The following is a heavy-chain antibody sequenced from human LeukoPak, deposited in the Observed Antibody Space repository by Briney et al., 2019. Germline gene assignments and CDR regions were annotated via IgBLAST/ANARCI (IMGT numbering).Heavy chain of an antibody. CDR1: GFSFDDYD. CDR3: AKGRYIAVAGRGDYFDY. D-gene: IGHD6-19*01. V-gene: IGHV3-9*01. Sequence: GRSLRLSCAASGFSFDDYDMHWVRQAPGKGLEWVSGISWNSGSIGYADSVKGRFTISRDNAKNSLYLQMNSLRAEDTALYYCAKGRYIAVAGRGDYFDYWGQGTLVTVSS. J-gene: IGHJ4*02. CDR2: ISWNSGSI.